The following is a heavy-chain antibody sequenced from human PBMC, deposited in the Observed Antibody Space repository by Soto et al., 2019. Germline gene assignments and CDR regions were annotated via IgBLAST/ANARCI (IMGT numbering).Heavy chain of an antibody. CDR1: GYTFTSYG. Sequence: ASVKVSCKASGYTFTSYGISWVRQAPGQGLEWMGWISAYNGNTNYAQKLQGRVTMTTDTSTSTAYMELRSLRSDDTAVYYCARVKDGRLSFCSGGSCYSKPLDYWGQGTLVTVSS. CDR3: ARVKDGRLSFCSGGSCYSKPLDY. V-gene: IGHV1-18*01. D-gene: IGHD2-15*01. J-gene: IGHJ4*02. CDR2: ISAYNGNT.